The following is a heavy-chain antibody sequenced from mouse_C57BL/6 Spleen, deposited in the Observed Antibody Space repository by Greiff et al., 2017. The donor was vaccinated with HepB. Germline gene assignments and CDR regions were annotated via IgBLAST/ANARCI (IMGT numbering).Heavy chain of an antibody. V-gene: IGHV1-74*01. CDR3: AIPTCHYYGSSYVAMDY. CDR2: IHPSDSDT. Sequence: QVQLQQPGAELVKPGASVKVSCKASGYTFTSYWMHWVKQRPGQGLEWIGRIHPSDSDTNYNQKFKGKATLTVDKSSTTAYMQLSRLTSEDSAVYYCAIPTCHYYGSSYVAMDYWGQGTSVTVSS. CDR1: GYTFTSYW. D-gene: IGHD1-1*01. J-gene: IGHJ4*01.